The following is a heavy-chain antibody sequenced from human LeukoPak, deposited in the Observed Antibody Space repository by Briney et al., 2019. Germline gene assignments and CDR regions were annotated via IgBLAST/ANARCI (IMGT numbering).Heavy chain of an antibody. CDR1: GGSISSSSYY. V-gene: IGHV4-39*01. Sequence: SETLSLTCTVSGGSISSSSYYWGWIRQPPGKGLEWIGSIYYSGSTYYNPSLKSRVTISVDTSKNQFSLKLSSVTAADTAVYYCARHFGHSSGWYSAFDIWGQGTMVTVSS. D-gene: IGHD6-19*01. CDR2: IYYSGST. J-gene: IGHJ3*02. CDR3: ARHFGHSSGWYSAFDI.